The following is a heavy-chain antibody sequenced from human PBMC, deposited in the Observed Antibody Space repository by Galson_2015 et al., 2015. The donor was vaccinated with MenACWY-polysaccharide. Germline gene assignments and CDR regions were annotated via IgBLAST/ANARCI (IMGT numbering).Heavy chain of an antibody. J-gene: IGHJ4*02. CDR2: ISDRGGST. CDR1: GFTFSNYA. D-gene: IGHD3-22*01. CDR3: AKLGGYYDTTGYYFTEYYFDY. Sequence: LRLSCAASGFTFSNYAMSWVRQAPGKGLEWVSDISDRGGSTYYADSVKGRFTISRDNSKNTLYLQMNSLRAEDTAIYYCAKLGGYYDTTGYYFTEYYFDYWGQGTLVTASS. V-gene: IGHV3-23*01.